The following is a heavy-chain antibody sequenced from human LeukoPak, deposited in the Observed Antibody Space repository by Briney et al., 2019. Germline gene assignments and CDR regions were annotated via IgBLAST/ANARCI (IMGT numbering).Heavy chain of an antibody. J-gene: IGHJ4*02. D-gene: IGHD3-22*01. V-gene: IGHV3-23*01. CDR3: ARDGGKYYYDSSGYHFDY. Sequence: GGSLRLSCAASGFTFSSYAMSWVRQAPGKGLEWVSAISGSGGSTYYADSVKGRFTISRDNSKNTLYLQMNSLRAEDTAVYYCARDGGKYYYDSSGYHFDYWGQGTLVTVSS. CDR2: ISGSGGST. CDR1: GFTFSSYA.